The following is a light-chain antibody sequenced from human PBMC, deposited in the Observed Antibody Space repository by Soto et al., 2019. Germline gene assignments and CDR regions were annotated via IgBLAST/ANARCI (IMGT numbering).Light chain of an antibody. CDR2: DAY. J-gene: IGKJ5*01. Sequence: EIVLTQSPGTLSLSPGERATLSCRASQSVSSDLAWYQQKPGQAPRLLIYDAYNRATGIPPRFSGSGSGTDFTLTISSLEPEDSAVYYCQQRHMWPITFGQGTRLE. CDR1: QSVSSD. V-gene: IGKV3-11*01. CDR3: QQRHMWPIT.